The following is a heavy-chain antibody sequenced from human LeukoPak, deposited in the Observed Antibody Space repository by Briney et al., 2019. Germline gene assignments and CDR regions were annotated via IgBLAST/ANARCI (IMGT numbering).Heavy chain of an antibody. CDR3: TKDRAQQLVLDF. V-gene: IGHV3-49*05. CDR1: GFTFGDYA. CDR2: IRIKAYGETT. Sequence: KSGGSLRLSCTASGFTFGDYAMSWFRQAPGKGLEWVGFIRIKAYGETTEYAASVKGRFTISRDDSKSIAYLQMNSLKTEDTAVYYCTKDRAQQLVLDFWGQGTLVTVSS. J-gene: IGHJ4*02. D-gene: IGHD6-13*01.